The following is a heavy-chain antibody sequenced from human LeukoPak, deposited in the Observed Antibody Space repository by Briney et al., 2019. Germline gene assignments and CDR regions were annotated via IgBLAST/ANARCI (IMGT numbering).Heavy chain of an antibody. J-gene: IGHJ4*02. D-gene: IGHD4-11*01. CDR1: GFTFTSYA. CDR3: AREKAPTLGIDY. Sequence: GTSVKVSCKASGFTFTSYAMHWVRQAPGQRLEWMGWINAGNGNTKYSQKFQGRVTITRDTSASTAYMELSSLRSEDTAVYYCAREKAPTLGIDYWGQGTLVTVSS. CDR2: INAGNGNT. V-gene: IGHV1-3*01.